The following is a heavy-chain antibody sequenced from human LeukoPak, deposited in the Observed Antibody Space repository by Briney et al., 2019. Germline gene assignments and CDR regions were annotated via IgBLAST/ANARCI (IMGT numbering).Heavy chain of an antibody. V-gene: IGHV4-34*01. CDR3: ARFGSYYYYYYMDV. D-gene: IGHD3-3*01. J-gene: IGHJ6*03. Sequence: SETLSFTCAFNVGSFSGYYWSWIRQPPGKGLEWIGEINHSGSTNYNPSLKSRVTISVDTSKNQFSLKLSSVTAADTAVYYCARFGSYYYYYYMDVWGKGTTVTVSS. CDR2: INHSGST. CDR1: VGSFSGYY.